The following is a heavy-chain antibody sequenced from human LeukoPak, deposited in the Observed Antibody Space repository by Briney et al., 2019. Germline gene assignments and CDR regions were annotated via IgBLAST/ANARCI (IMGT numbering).Heavy chain of an antibody. CDR3: ASTYYYDSSGLNAFDI. Sequence: GGSLRLSCAASGSTFSSYAMSWVRQAPGKGLEWVSAISGSGGSTYYADSVKGRFTISRDNSKNTLYLQMNSLRAEDTAVYYCASTYYYDSSGLNAFDIWGQGTMVTVSS. CDR2: ISGSGGST. CDR1: GSTFSSYA. V-gene: IGHV3-23*01. J-gene: IGHJ3*02. D-gene: IGHD3-22*01.